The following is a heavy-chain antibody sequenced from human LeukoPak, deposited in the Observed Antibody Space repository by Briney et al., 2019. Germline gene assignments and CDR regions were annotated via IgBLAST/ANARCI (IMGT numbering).Heavy chain of an antibody. D-gene: IGHD2-21*02. V-gene: IGHV3-33*01. J-gene: IGHJ6*02. CDR3: AREEVVTRGMDV. CDR1: GFTFSSYG. CDR2: IWYDGSNK. Sequence: PGGSLRLSCAASGFTFSSYGMHWVRQAPGKGLEWVAVIWYDGSNKYYADSVKGRFTISRVNSKNTLYLQMNSLRAEDTAVYYCAREEVVTRGMDVWGQGTTVTVSS.